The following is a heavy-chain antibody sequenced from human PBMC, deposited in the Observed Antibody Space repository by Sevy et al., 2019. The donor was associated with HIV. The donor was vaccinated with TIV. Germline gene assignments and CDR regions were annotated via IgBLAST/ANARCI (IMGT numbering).Heavy chain of an antibody. CDR1: GGSFSGYY. J-gene: IGHJ3*02. CDR3: ARERLQFHDTFDI. CDR2: INHSGST. Sequence: SETLSLTCGVYGGSFSGYYWSWIRQPPGKGLEWIGEINHSGSTNCNPSLKGRVTISVDTSKNQFSLRLNSVTAADTAVYYCARERLQFHDTFDIWDQGTMVTVSS. V-gene: IGHV4-34*01. D-gene: IGHD6-25*01.